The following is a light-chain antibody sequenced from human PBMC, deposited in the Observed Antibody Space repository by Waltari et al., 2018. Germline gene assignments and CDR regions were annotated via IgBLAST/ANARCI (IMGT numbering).Light chain of an antibody. CDR1: QTIRTNY. Sequence: EIVLTQSPGTLSLSPGEGATLSCRTSQTIRTNYLAWYQQKPGQAPTLLIYGTFTRATGIPDRFTVSGSGTYFSLTISSLEPEDFATYYCQQYDISPLTFGGGTKVEIK. J-gene: IGKJ4*01. CDR2: GTF. V-gene: IGKV3-20*01. CDR3: QQYDISPLT.